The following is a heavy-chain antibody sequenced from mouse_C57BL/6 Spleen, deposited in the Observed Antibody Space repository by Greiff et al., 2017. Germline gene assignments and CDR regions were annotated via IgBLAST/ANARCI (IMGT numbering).Heavy chain of an antibody. CDR1: GYSFTDFN. V-gene: IGHV1-39*01. D-gene: IGHD2-4*01. J-gene: IGHJ3*01. CDR2: INPNYGTT. Sequence: EVQLQESGPELVKPGASVKISCKASGYSFTDFNMNWVKQSNGKSLEWIGVINPNYGTTSYNPKFKGKATLTVDQSSSTAYMQLTSLTSEDSAVDYCARYDYDTWFAYWGQGTLVTVSA. CDR3: ARYDYDTWFAY.